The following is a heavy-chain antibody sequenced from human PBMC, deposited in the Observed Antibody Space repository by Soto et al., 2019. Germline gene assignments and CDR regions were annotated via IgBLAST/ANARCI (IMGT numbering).Heavy chain of an antibody. D-gene: IGHD2-15*01. CDR2: IYYSGST. J-gene: IGHJ6*02. CDR1: GGSISSGGYY. Sequence: QVQLQESGPGLVKPSQTLSLTCTVSGGSISSGGYYWSWIRQHPGKGLEWIGYIYYSGSTYYNPSLKSRVTISVDPSKNQFSLKLSSVTAADTAVYYCARDHCSGGSCYNHYYYGMDVWGQGTTVTVSS. CDR3: ARDHCSGGSCYNHYYYGMDV. V-gene: IGHV4-31*03.